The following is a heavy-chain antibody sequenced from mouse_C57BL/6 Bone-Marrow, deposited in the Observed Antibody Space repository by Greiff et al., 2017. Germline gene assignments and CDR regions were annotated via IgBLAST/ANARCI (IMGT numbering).Heavy chain of an antibody. CDR1: GYTFTSYW. J-gene: IGHJ4*01. Sequence: QVQLQQPGAELVKPGASVKLSCKASGYTFTSYWMQWVKQRPGQGLEWIGEIDPSDSYTNYNQKFKGKATLTVYTSSSTAYMQLSSLTSEDSAVYYCARWVIRGYYAMDYWGQGTSVTVSS. CDR2: IDPSDSYT. CDR3: ARWVIRGYYAMDY. V-gene: IGHV1-50*01. D-gene: IGHD2-12*01.